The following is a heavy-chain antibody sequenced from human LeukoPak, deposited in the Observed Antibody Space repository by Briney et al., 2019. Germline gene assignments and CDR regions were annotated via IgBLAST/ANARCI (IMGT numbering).Heavy chain of an antibody. D-gene: IGHD6-13*01. Sequence: GGSLRLSCAASGFTVNSNYMSWVRQAPGKGLEWVSVIYSGGSTYYADSVKGRFTISRDNSKNTLYLQMNSLRAEDTAVYYCVRGAYSSSWLNFDYWGQGTLVTVSS. J-gene: IGHJ4*02. V-gene: IGHV3-66*01. CDR3: VRGAYSSSWLNFDY. CDR1: GFTVNSNY. CDR2: IYSGGST.